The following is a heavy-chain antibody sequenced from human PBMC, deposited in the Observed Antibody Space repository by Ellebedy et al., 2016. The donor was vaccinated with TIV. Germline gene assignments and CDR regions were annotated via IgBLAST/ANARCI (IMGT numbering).Heavy chain of an antibody. CDR2: INAGNGNT. V-gene: IGHV1-3*01. J-gene: IGHJ4*02. Sequence: ASVKVSXXASGYTFTSYAMHWVRQAPGQRLEWMGWINAGNGNTKYSQKFQGRVTITRDTSASTAYMELSSLRSEDTAVYYCARDNYYDPGEYYFDYWGQGTLVTVSS. D-gene: IGHD3-10*01. CDR1: GYTFTSYA. CDR3: ARDNYYDPGEYYFDY.